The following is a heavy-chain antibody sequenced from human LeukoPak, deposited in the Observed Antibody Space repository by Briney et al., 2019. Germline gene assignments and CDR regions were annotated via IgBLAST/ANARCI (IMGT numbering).Heavy chain of an antibody. V-gene: IGHV4-4*02. J-gene: IGHJ6*02. CDR3: ARGTSYYYYGMDV. CDR1: GGSSSSSNW. Sequence: PSETLSLTCAVSGGSSSSSNWWNWVRQPPGKGLEWIGEIDHSGRTNYNPSLKSRVTISVDTSKNQFSLKLSSVTAADTAVYYCARGTSYYYYGMDVWGQGTTVTVSS. CDR2: IDHSGRT.